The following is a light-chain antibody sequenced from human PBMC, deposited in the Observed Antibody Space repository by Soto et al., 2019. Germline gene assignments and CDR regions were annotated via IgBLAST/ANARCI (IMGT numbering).Light chain of an antibody. CDR3: QQSYSTPIT. CDR1: QSISNH. J-gene: IGKJ5*01. CDR2: AAS. Sequence: DIQMTQSPSSLSATVEDRVIITCRASQSISNHLNWYQQKPGKAPKLLIFAASSLQSGVPSRFSGSGSGTDFTLTISSLQPEDFATYYCQQSYSTPITFCQGARLEN. V-gene: IGKV1-39*01.